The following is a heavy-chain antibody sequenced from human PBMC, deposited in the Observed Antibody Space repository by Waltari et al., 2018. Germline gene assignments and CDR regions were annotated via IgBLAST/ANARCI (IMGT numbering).Heavy chain of an antibody. Sequence: EVQLVESGGGLVKPGGSLRLSCAASGFTFSHAWMFWFLQAPGKGLEWVGRIRTKTEGATTDYTAPVKGRFTISRDDSENTLYLQMNSLKIEDTAVYYCTTGAYCSGDCYSAQFDYWGQGTLVTVSS. CDR1: GFTFSHAW. CDR2: IRTKTEGATT. CDR3: TTGAYCSGDCYSAQFDY. V-gene: IGHV3-15*01. D-gene: IGHD2-21*01. J-gene: IGHJ4*02.